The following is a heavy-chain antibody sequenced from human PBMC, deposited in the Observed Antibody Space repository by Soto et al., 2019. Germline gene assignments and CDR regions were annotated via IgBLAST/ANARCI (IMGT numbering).Heavy chain of an antibody. CDR3: ARFPFERSSLTKPRYFDY. V-gene: IGHV4-34*01. CDR1: GGSFSGYY. Sequence: QVQLQQWGAGLLKPAETLSLTCAVYGGSFSGYYWTWIRQPPGKGLEWIGEINQSGFTNYNPSLESRVTMSVDTPKNQFSLRLSSVTAADTAVYYCARFPFERSSLTKPRYFDYWGQGTLVTVSS. J-gene: IGHJ4*02. D-gene: IGHD6-19*01. CDR2: INQSGFT.